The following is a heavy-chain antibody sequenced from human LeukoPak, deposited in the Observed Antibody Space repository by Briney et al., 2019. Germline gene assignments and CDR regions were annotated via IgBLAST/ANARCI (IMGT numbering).Heavy chain of an antibody. D-gene: IGHD2-15*01. CDR1: GFAFSSYG. CDR2: ISYDGSNK. J-gene: IGHJ6*04. V-gene: IGHV3-30*18. Sequence: GRSLRLSCAASGFAFSSYGMHWGRQAPGEGLEWVAVISYDGSNKYYADSVKGRFTISRDNSKNTLYLQMNSLRAEDTAVYYCAKDIGYCSGGSCYPAGMDVWGKGTTVTVSS. CDR3: AKDIGYCSGGSCYPAGMDV.